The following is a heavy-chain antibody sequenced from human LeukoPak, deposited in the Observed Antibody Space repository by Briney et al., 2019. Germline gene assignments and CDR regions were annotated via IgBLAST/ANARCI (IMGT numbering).Heavy chain of an antibody. Sequence: ASVKVSCKASGYTFTSYGIGWVRQAPGQGLEWMGWISAYNGNTNYAQKLQGRVTMTTDTATSTAYMELRSLRSDDTAVYYCARDGPARLGELSSLDYWGQGTLVTVSS. D-gene: IGHD3-16*02. CDR2: ISAYNGNT. CDR3: ARDGPARLGELSSLDY. J-gene: IGHJ4*02. CDR1: GYTFTSYG. V-gene: IGHV1-18*01.